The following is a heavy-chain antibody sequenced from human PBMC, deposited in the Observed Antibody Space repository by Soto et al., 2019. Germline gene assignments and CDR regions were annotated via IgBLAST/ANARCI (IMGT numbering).Heavy chain of an antibody. D-gene: IGHD6-13*01. CDR2: IYPGDSDT. CDR1: GYSFTSYW. CDR3: ASAVSNYSSSWYWFDP. Sequence: LGESLKISCKGSGYSFTSYWIGWVRQMPGKGLEWMGIIYPGDSDTRYSPSFQGQVTISADKSISTAYLQWSSLKASATAMYLCASAVSNYSSSWYWFDPWGQGTTVTVSA. J-gene: IGHJ5*02. V-gene: IGHV5-51*01.